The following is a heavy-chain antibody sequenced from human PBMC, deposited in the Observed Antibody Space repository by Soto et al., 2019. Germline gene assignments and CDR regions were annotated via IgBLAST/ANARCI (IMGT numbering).Heavy chain of an antibody. CDR2: ITGSGGGT. Sequence: GGSLRLSCAASGFTFSSFAMSWVRQAPGKGLEWVSAITGSGGGTYYADSVKGRFTISRDTSKNTLYLQMNSLRAEDTAVYYWAKEGCSSTSCYILYYYYGMDVWGQGTTVTVSS. V-gene: IGHV3-23*01. J-gene: IGHJ6*02. D-gene: IGHD2-2*02. CDR3: AKEGCSSTSCYILYYYYGMDV. CDR1: GFTFSSFA.